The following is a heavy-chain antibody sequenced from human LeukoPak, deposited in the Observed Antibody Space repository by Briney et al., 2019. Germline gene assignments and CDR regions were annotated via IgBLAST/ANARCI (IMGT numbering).Heavy chain of an antibody. Sequence: TGGSLRLSCAASGFTFSSYGMHWVRQAPVKGLEWVAVIWYDGSNKYYADSVKGRFTISRDNSKNTLYLQMNSLRAEDTAVYYCARLYDFWSVYYPAFDYWGQGTLVTVSS. J-gene: IGHJ4*02. D-gene: IGHD3-3*01. CDR3: ARLYDFWSVYYPAFDY. CDR1: GFTFSSYG. V-gene: IGHV3-33*01. CDR2: IWYDGSNK.